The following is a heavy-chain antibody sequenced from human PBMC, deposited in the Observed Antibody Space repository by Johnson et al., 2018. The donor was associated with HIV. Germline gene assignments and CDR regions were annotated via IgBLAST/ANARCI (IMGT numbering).Heavy chain of an antibody. CDR3: ARVALVVYAFDI. Sequence: QMQLVESGGGVVQPGRSLRLSCAAFGFTFSSYGIHWVRQAPGKGLEWVSVIYSGGSTYYADSVKGRFTISRDNSKNTLYLQMNSLRAEDTAVYYCARVALVVYAFDIWGQGTMVTVSS. D-gene: IGHD2-15*01. J-gene: IGHJ3*02. V-gene: IGHV3-NL1*01. CDR1: GFTFSSYG. CDR2: IYSGGST.